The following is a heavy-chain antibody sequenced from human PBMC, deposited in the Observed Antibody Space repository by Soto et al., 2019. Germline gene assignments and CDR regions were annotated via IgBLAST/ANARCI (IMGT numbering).Heavy chain of an antibody. D-gene: IGHD1-1*01. CDR3: ARDPRLESNYYYGMDV. Sequence: ASDTLSLTCTVSGGSVRSVRFYWGWIRQPPGRGLEWIGYVNYSGNTNYNPSLKSRATISIDTFNDQFFLKLTSVTAADTAKYYYARDPRLESNYYYGMDVWGHETTATVS. J-gene: IGHJ6*02. V-gene: IGHV4-61*01. CDR2: VNYSGNT. CDR1: GGSVRSVRFY.